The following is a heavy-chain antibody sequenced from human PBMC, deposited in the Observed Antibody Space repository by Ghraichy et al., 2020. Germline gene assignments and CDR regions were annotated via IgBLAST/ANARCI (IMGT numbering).Heavy chain of an antibody. V-gene: IGHV4-34*01. CDR2: INHSGST. Sequence: TLSLTCAVYGGSFSGYYWSWIRQPPGKGLEWIGEINHSGSTNYNPSLKSRVTISVDTSKNQFSLKLSSVTAADTAVYYCARLWGYCSGGSCYPNSNDYWGQGTLVTVSS. J-gene: IGHJ4*02. CDR3: ARLWGYCSGGSCYPNSNDY. D-gene: IGHD2-15*01. CDR1: GGSFSGYY.